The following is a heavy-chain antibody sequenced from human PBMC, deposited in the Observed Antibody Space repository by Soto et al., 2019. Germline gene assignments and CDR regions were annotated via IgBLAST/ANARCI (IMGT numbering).Heavy chain of an antibody. CDR2: IFHTGNT. CDR1: GVVLGSDAYY. V-gene: IGHV4-31*03. Sequence: LSLTFTVSGVVLGSDAYYWSWIRQYPGKGLEWIGNIFHTGNTYYNPSLKSRVDISLDTSPNQFFLRLSSVTAADTAVYYCCTGGFSGKRWSKLDYWGQGTLVTVSS. CDR3: CTGGFSGKRWSKLDY. D-gene: IGHD2-8*02. J-gene: IGHJ4*02.